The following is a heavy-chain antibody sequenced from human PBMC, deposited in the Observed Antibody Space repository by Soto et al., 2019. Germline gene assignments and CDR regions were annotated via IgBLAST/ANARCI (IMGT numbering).Heavy chain of an antibody. CDR1: GFTFSNYW. CDR2: ISTDESST. Sequence: EVQLVESGGGLVQPGGSLRLSCVASGFTFSNYWMHWVRQAPGKGLVWVSRISTDESSTNYADSVTGRFTISRDNVMNTLYLQMNSLRAEDTAVYYCARDNWNSYWGQGTLVTVSS. D-gene: IGHD1-7*01. V-gene: IGHV3-74*01. CDR3: ARDNWNSY. J-gene: IGHJ4*02.